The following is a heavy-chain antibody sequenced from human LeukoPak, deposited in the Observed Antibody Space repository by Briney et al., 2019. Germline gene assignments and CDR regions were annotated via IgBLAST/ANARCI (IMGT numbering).Heavy chain of an antibody. V-gene: IGHV3-7*01. CDR3: ARVVSGYSSPRANWFDP. CDR2: IKQDGSEK. Sequence: PGGSLRLSCAASGFTFSSYWMSWVRQAPGKGLEWVANIKQDGSEKYYVDPVKGRFTISRDNAKNSLYLQMNSLRAEDTAVYYCARVVSGYSSPRANWFDPWGQGTLVTVSS. CDR1: GFTFSSYW. J-gene: IGHJ5*02. D-gene: IGHD6-13*01.